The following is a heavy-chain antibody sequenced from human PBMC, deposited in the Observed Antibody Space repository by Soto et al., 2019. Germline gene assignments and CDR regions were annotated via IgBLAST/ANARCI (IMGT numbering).Heavy chain of an antibody. V-gene: IGHV1-46*01. CDR3: ARVLPDILTGLTLAPYYYYGMDV. J-gene: IGHJ6*02. CDR1: GYTFTSYY. CDR2: INPSGGST. D-gene: IGHD3-9*01. Sequence: GASVKVSCKASGYTFTSYYMHWVRQAPGQGLEWMGIINPSGGSTSYAQKFQGRVTMTRDTSTSTVYMELSSLRSEDKAVYYCARVLPDILTGLTLAPYYYYGMDVWGQGTTVTVSS.